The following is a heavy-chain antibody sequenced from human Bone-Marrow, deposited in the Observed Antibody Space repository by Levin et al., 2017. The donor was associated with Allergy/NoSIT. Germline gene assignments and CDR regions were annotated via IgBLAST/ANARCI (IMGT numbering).Heavy chain of an antibody. CDR3: ARCTVPDDAFEI. CDR1: GGSFSGYY. Sequence: SETLSLTCAVYGGSFSGYYWSWIRQPPGKGLEWIGEINHSGSTNYNPSLKSRVTISVDTSKNQFSLKLSSVTAADTAVYYCARCTVPDDAFEIWGQGTMVTVSS. CDR2: INHSGST. V-gene: IGHV4-34*01. D-gene: IGHD4-17*01. J-gene: IGHJ3*02.